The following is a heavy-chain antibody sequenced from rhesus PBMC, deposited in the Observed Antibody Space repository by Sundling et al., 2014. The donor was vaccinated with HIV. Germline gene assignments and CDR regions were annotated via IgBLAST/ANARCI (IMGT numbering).Heavy chain of an antibody. V-gene: IGHV3-136*01. Sequence: EVQLVESGGGLVQPGGSLRLSCAASGFTFSDYGMSWVRQAPRKALEWVSSISSDTNIYYTDSVKGRFTISRDNAKNSLSLEMNSLRAEDTAVYYCTVGLVNWDDWGQGVLVTISS. J-gene: IGHJ4*01. CDR1: GFTFSDYG. CDR2: ISSDTNI. CDR3: TVGLVNWDD. D-gene: IGHD3-3*01.